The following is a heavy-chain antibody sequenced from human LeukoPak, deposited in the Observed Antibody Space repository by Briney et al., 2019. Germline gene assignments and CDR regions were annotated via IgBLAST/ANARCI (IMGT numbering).Heavy chain of an antibody. Sequence: ASVKVSCKASGGTFSSYAISWVRQAPGQGLEWMGGVIPIFGTANYAQKFQGRVTITADESTSTAYMELSSLRSEDTAVYYCARDRQQHFQHWGQGTLVTVSS. CDR1: GGTFSSYA. CDR2: VIPIFGTA. CDR3: ARDRQQHFQH. J-gene: IGHJ1*01. V-gene: IGHV1-69*13. D-gene: IGHD6-13*01.